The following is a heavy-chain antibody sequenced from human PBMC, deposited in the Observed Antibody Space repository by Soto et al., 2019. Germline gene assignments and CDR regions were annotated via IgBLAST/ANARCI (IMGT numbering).Heavy chain of an antibody. CDR1: GGSISSFY. D-gene: IGHD2-21*02. V-gene: IGHV4-59*01. J-gene: IGHJ4*02. Sequence: SETLSLTCTVSGGSISSFYWSWIRQPPGKGLEWIGYIYYSGSTNFNPSLKSRVTISVDTSKNQFSLKLSSVTAADTAVYYCARDKHGLYSFDYWGQGTLVTVSS. CDR2: IYYSGST. CDR3: ARDKHGLYSFDY.